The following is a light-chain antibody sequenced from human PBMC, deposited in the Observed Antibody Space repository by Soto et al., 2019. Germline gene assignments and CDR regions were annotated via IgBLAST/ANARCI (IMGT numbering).Light chain of an antibody. Sequence: DIVMTQTPDSLAVSLGERATINCKSSQSVLYSSNNKNYLAWYQQKPGQPTKLLIYWASTREYGVPHRFGVSGSMTDFALTISSLQGEDVAIYYCQHYYSTPRSLGPRSKVDI. CDR3: QHYYSTPRS. CDR1: QSVLYSSNNKNY. CDR2: WAS. J-gene: IGKJ3*01. V-gene: IGKV4-1*01.